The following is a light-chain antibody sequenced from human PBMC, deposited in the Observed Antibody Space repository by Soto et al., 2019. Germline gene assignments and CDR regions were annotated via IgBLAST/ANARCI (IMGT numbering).Light chain of an antibody. V-gene: IGKV1-5*01. J-gene: IGKJ2*01. Sequence: DIQMTQSPSTLSASLGDRVTITCRASQIINMWLAWYQQKPGKAPKILIYDASKLESVVPSRFSGVGSGTVLTLTIINLQPDDFASYYCQHYHSFPHTSGQGAKLDIK. CDR1: QIINMW. CDR2: DAS. CDR3: QHYHSFPHT.